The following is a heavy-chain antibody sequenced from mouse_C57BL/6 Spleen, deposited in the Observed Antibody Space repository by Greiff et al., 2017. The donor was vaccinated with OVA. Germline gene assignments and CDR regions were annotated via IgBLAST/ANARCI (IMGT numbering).Heavy chain of an antibody. Sequence: QVQLQQSGPELVKPGASVKISCKASGYAFSSSWMNWVKQRPGKGLEWIGRIYPGDGDTNYNGKFKGKATLTADKSSSTAYMQLSSLTSEDSAVYFCARRGYDYDGYWYFDVWGTGTTVTVSS. V-gene: IGHV1-82*01. CDR3: ARRGYDYDGYWYFDV. D-gene: IGHD2-4*01. CDR1: GYAFSSSW. J-gene: IGHJ1*03. CDR2: IYPGDGDT.